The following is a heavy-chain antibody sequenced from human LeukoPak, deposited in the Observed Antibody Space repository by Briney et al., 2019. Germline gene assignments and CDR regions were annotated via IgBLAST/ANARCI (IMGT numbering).Heavy chain of an antibody. Sequence: GGSLRLSCAASGFTFSTYWMSWVRQAPGKGLEWVANIKQDGSETYYVDSVKGRFTISRDNAKNSLNLQMNSLGAEDTAVYYCVRGLITVPNWFDPWGQGTLVTVSS. CDR1: GFTFSTYW. CDR3: VRGLITVPNWFDP. D-gene: IGHD4-11*01. CDR2: IKQDGSET. V-gene: IGHV3-7*01. J-gene: IGHJ5*02.